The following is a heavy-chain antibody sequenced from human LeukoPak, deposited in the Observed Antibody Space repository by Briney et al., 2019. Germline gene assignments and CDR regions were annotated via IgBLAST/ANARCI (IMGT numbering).Heavy chain of an antibody. D-gene: IGHD3-3*01. V-gene: IGHV1-69*05. Sequence: SVKVSCKASGGTFSSYAISWVRQAPGQGLEWMGIINPSGGSTSYAQKFQGRVTTTTDESTSTAYMELSSLRSEDTAVYYCASLVPLSGPFDYWGQGTLVTVSS. J-gene: IGHJ4*02. CDR3: ASLVPLSGPFDY. CDR1: GGTFSSYA. CDR2: INPSGGST.